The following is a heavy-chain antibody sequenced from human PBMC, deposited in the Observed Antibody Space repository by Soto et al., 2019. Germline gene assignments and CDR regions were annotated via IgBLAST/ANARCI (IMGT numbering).Heavy chain of an antibody. V-gene: IGHV3-23*01. CDR1: GFTFSSYA. CDR3: AKNWNWGSLVH. D-gene: IGHD7-27*01. Sequence: SLRLSCAASGFTFSSYAMSWVRQAPGKGLEWVSAISGSGGSTYYADSVKGRFTISVDTSKNQFSLKLSSVTAADTAVYYCAKNWNWGSLVHWGQGTLVTVSS. CDR2: ISGSGGST. J-gene: IGHJ4*02.